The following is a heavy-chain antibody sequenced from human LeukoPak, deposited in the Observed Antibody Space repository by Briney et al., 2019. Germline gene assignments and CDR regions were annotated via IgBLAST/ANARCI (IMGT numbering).Heavy chain of an antibody. D-gene: IGHD5-18*01. Sequence: GGSLRLSCAASGFTFSSYGMHWVRQAPGKGLEWVAFIRYDGSNKYYADSVKGRFTISRDNSKNTLYLQMNSLRAEDTAVYYCAKDPDVDTAMVLDYWGQGTLVTVSS. CDR3: AKDPDVDTAMVLDY. CDR2: IRYDGSNK. J-gene: IGHJ4*02. CDR1: GFTFSSYG. V-gene: IGHV3-30*02.